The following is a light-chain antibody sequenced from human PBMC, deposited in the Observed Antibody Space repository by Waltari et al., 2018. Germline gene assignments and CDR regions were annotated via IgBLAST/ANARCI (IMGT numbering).Light chain of an antibody. CDR2: GSS. CDR1: QTVSRS. Sequence: ILLPPSPGTLPLSPGERATLSCTASQTVSRSLAWYQQTPGQAPKLLIYGSSTRATCIPDRFTGRGSGTVFSLTISSLEPEDVAIYFCQHYVRLPATFGQGTKVEIK. J-gene: IGKJ1*01. CDR3: QHYVRLPAT. V-gene: IGKV3-20*01.